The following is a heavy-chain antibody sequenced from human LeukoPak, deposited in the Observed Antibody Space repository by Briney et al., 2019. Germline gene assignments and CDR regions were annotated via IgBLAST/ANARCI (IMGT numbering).Heavy chain of an antibody. J-gene: IGHJ4*02. Sequence: PGGSLRLSCAASGFTFSSYSMNWVRQAPGKGLEWVSSISSSSSYIYYADSVKGRFTISRDNAKNSLYLQMNSLRAEDTAVYYCARDSPYYDSSGYSDYWGQGTLVTVSS. D-gene: IGHD3-22*01. V-gene: IGHV3-21*01. CDR2: ISSSSSYI. CDR1: GFTFSSYS. CDR3: ARDSPYYDSSGYSDY.